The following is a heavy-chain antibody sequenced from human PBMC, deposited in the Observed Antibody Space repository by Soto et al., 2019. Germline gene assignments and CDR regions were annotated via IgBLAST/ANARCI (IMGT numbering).Heavy chain of an antibody. CDR3: ARFDAPTTCFDY. CDR1: GGSISSSEYY. J-gene: IGHJ4*02. CDR2: ISYSGST. Sequence: QVQLQESGPGLVKPSQTLSLTCTVSGGSISSSEYYWTWIRQPPGKGLEWIGYISYSGSTYYNPSLKSRVTISIDTSKTQFSLKLSSVTAADTAVYYCARFDAPTTCFDYWGQGTLVTVSS. V-gene: IGHV4-30-4*01. D-gene: IGHD2-2*01.